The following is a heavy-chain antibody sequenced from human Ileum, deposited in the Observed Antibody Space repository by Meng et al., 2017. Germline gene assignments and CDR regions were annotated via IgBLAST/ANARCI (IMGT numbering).Heavy chain of an antibody. CDR3: ARSFHESSWGFYRYLFGL. Sequence: VHLQVSRPGGDEPTKTLSLAGTFSGYSYDIKYWSGIRQPPGKGLEWIGYVFYSGSTNYNPSLKSRVAISVDTSKTQVSLKLTSVTAADTAVYYCARSFHESSWGFYRYLFGLWGQGALVTVSS. D-gene: IGHD3-16*02. CDR1: GYSYDIKY. V-gene: IGHV4-59*13. CDR2: VFYSGST. J-gene: IGHJ4*02.